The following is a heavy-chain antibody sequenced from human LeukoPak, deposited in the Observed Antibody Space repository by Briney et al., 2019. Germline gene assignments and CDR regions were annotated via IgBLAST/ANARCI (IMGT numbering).Heavy chain of an antibody. CDR1: GYTFTSYG. CDR2: ISAYNGNT. Sequence: ASVKISCKASGYTFTSYGISWVRQAPGQGLEWMGWISAYNGNTNYAQKLQGRVTMTTDTSTSTAYMELRSLRSDDTAVYYCARDGLGAGYSSSWYPIYFDYWGQGTLVTVSS. D-gene: IGHD6-13*01. V-gene: IGHV1-18*01. J-gene: IGHJ4*02. CDR3: ARDGLGAGYSSSWYPIYFDY.